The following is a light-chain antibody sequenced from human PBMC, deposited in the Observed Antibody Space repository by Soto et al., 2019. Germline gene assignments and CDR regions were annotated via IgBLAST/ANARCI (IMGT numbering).Light chain of an antibody. CDR3: QQANSLPIT. J-gene: IGKJ5*01. CDR2: AAS. CDR1: QGISSW. Sequence: DIQMTQSPSSVSASVGDRVTITCRASQGISSWLAWYQQKPGKAPKLLIYAASTLQSGVPSRFRGSGSGTDVTSTISSRQPEDFATYDCQQANSLPITFGQGTRLEIK. V-gene: IGKV1-12*01.